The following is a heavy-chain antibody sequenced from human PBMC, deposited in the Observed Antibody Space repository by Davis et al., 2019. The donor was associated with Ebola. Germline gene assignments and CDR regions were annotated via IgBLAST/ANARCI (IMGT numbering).Heavy chain of an antibody. J-gene: IGHJ4*02. CDR1: GDNVSSNTAA. D-gene: IGHD1-7*01. V-gene: IGHV6-1*01. Sequence: SQTPSLTRAISGDNVSSNTAAWNWIRQSPSRGLEWLGRTYYRSKWSNDYAVSVKSRITINPDTSKNQFSLQLNSVTPEDTAVYYCARRRAGTAPGLDSWGQGTLVTVSS. CDR3: ARRRAGTAPGLDS. CDR2: TYYRSKWSN.